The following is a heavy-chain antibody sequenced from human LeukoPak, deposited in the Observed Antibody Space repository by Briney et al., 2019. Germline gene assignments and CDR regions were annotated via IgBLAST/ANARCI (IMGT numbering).Heavy chain of an antibody. D-gene: IGHD2-2*01. CDR1: GFTFSNYW. V-gene: IGHV3-7*01. CDR3: ARDAGYYSSNRWFDVLDF. CDR2: IKEDGSEK. Sequence: PGGSLRLSCAASGFTFSNYWMTWVRQAPGKGLEWVANIKEDGSEKYYVDSVKGRFTISRDDAKNSLYLQMHSLRVDDTAIYYCARDAGYYSSNRWFDVLDFWGQGTMVTVSS. J-gene: IGHJ3*01.